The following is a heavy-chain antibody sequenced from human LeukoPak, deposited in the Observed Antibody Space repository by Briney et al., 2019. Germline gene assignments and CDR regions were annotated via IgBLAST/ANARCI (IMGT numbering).Heavy chain of an antibody. CDR3: ARGYDSKSTYFDY. CDR1: GFTFSSYG. Sequence: GSLRLSCAASGFTFSSYGMHWVRQPPGKGLEWIGYIYYSGSTNYNPSLKSRVTISVDTSKNQFSLRLNSVTAADTAVYYCARGYDSKSTYFDYWGQGTLVTVSS. J-gene: IGHJ4*02. V-gene: IGHV4-59*01. D-gene: IGHD5-12*01. CDR2: IYYSGST.